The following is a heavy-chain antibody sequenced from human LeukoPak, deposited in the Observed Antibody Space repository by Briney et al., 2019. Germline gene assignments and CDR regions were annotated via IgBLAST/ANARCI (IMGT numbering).Heavy chain of an antibody. CDR2: IYYSGST. D-gene: IGHD3-22*01. J-gene: IGHJ6*02. CDR3: ARDFRIYDSSGYYYYYGMDV. V-gene: IGHV4-31*03. Sequence: PSQTLSLTCTVSGGSLSSGGYYWSWIRQHPGTGLEWIGYIYYSGSTYYNPSLKSRVTISVDTSKNQFSLKLSSVTAADTAVYYCARDFRIYDSSGYYYYYGMDVWGQGTTVTVSS. CDR1: GGSLSSGGYY.